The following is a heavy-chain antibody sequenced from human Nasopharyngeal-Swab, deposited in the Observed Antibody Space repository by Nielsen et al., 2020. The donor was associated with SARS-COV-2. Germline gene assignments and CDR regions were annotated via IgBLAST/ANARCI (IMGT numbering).Heavy chain of an antibody. Sequence: ASVKVSCKASGYTFTSYAMHWVRQAPGQRLEWMGWINAGNGNTKYSQKFQGRVTITRDTSASTAYMELSSLRSEDTAVYYCARGPVGGVNGFDYWGQGTLVTVSS. J-gene: IGHJ4*02. CDR2: INAGNGNT. D-gene: IGHD2-8*01. V-gene: IGHV1-3*01. CDR1: GYTFTSYA. CDR3: ARGPVGGVNGFDY.